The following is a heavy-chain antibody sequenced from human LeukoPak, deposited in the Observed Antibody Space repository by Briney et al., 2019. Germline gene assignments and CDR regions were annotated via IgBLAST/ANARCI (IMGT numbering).Heavy chain of an antibody. CDR1: GFTFSSHW. J-gene: IGHJ4*02. V-gene: IGHV3-74*01. D-gene: IGHD3-16*01. CDR3: ARDQGAWGYGYNFDY. CDR2: INTDGSGT. Sequence: GGSLRLSCAASGFTFSSHWMHWVRQAPGKGLVWVSRINTDGSGTDYADSVKGRFTISRDNAKNTLHLQMISLRAEDTAVYYCARDQGAWGYGYNFDYWGQGTLVTVSS.